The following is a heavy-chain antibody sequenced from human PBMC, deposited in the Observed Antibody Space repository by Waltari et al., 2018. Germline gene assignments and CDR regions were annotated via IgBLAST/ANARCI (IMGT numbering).Heavy chain of an antibody. CDR3: ARGLIGDSSGYYYPFDY. CDR1: GGSFSGYY. J-gene: IGHJ4*02. CDR2: INHSGST. D-gene: IGHD3-22*01. V-gene: IGHV4-34*01. Sequence: QVQLQQWGAGLLKPSETLSLTCAVYGGSFSGYYWSWIRQPPGKGLEWIGEINHSGSTNYNPSLKSRVTISVDTSKNQFSLKLSSVTAADTAVYYCARGLIGDSSGYYYPFDYWGQGTLVTVSS.